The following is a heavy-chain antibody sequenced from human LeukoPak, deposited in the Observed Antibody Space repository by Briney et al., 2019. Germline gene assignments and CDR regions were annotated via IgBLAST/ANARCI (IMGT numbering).Heavy chain of an antibody. J-gene: IGHJ4*02. CDR2: IWYDGSNK. CDR3: ASQIAAAGYY. Sequence: GSLRLSCAASGFAFSSYGMHWVRRAPGKGLEWVAVIWYDGSNKYYADSVKGRFTISRDNSKNTMYLQMNSLRAEDTAVYYCASQIAAAGYYWGQGTLVTVSS. D-gene: IGHD6-13*01. V-gene: IGHV3-33*01. CDR1: GFAFSSYG.